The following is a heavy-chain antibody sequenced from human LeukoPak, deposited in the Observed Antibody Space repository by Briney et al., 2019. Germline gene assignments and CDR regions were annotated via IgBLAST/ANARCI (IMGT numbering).Heavy chain of an antibody. CDR2: IYTSGST. Sequence: SETLSLTCTVSGGSISSYYWSWIRQPAGEGLEWIGRIYTSGSTNYNPSLKSRVTMSVDTSKNQFSLKLSSVTAADTAVYYCARGHFDYGDYCLDYWGQGTLVTVSS. D-gene: IGHD4-17*01. CDR3: ARGHFDYGDYCLDY. V-gene: IGHV4-4*07. CDR1: GGSISSYY. J-gene: IGHJ4*02.